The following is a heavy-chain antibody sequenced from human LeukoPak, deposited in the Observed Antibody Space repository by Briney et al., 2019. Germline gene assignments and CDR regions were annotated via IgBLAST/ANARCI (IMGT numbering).Heavy chain of an antibody. CDR1: GYSLCSGYY. D-gene: IGHD2-15*01. CDR2: FYHSGST. V-gene: IGHV4-38-2*02. Sequence: SETLSLTCTVSGYSLCSGYYWGWIGQPQGKGLEWIGRFYHSGSTYYNPSLKSGVIISADTSKNQFSLRLSSVTAADTALDYSAIWGYCSGGSCSQHGEYWGQGTLVSVSS. J-gene: IGHJ4*02. CDR3: AIWGYCSGGSCSQHGEY.